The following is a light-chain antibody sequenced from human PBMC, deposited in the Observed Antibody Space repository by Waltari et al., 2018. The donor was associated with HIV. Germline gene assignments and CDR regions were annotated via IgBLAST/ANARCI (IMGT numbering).Light chain of an antibody. CDR1: NSGRKN. V-gene: IGLV3-9*01. J-gene: IGLJ2*01. CDR2: RDS. Sequence: SYELTKPPPVSVALGKTARITCGGNNSGRKNGQRYQQKPGQAPVLVIYRDSNRPSGIPERFSGSNSGNTSTLTISRAQAGDDADYYCQVWDSSTGVVFGGGTKLTVL. CDR3: QVWDSSTGVV.